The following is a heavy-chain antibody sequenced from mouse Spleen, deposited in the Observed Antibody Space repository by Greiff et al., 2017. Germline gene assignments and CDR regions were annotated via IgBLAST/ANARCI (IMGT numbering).Heavy chain of an antibody. Sequence: QVQLQQPGAELVKPGASVKLSCKASGYTFTSYWMHWVKQRPGRGLEWIGRIDPNSGGTKYNEKFKSKATLTVDKPSSTAYMQLSSLTSEDSAVYYCARLGYDYDRDCYAMDYWGQGTSVTVSS. J-gene: IGHJ4*01. V-gene: IGHV1-72*01. CDR1: GYTFTSYW. CDR2: IDPNSGGT. D-gene: IGHD2-4*01. CDR3: ARLGYDYDRDCYAMDY.